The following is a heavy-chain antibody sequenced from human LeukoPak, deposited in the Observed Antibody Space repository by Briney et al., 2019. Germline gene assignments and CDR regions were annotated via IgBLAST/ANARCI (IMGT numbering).Heavy chain of an antibody. CDR2: IYYSGST. CDR1: GGSISSYY. J-gene: IGHJ4*02. V-gene: IGHV4-59*01. D-gene: IGHD3-22*01. Sequence: SETLSPTCTVSGGSISSYYWSWIRQPPGKGLEWIGYIYYSGSTNYNPSLKSRVTISVDTSKNQFSLKLSSVTAADTAVYYCAIDRDYYDSSGFDYWGQGTLVTVSS. CDR3: AIDRDYYDSSGFDY.